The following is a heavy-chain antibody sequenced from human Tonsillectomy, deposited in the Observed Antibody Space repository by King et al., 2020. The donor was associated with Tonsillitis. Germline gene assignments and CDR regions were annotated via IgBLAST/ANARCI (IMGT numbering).Heavy chain of an antibody. Sequence: VQLQQWGAGLLKPSETLSLTCAVYGGSLNAYSWIWIRQPPGEGLEWIGEINRSGSTNYNPSLKSRATISVDTSKDQFSLRLSSVTAADTALYYCARGSLVASATLFVFYFACWGKGTLVTASS. CDR2: INRSGST. D-gene: IGHD2-15*01. CDR3: ARGSLVASATLFVFYFAC. V-gene: IGHV4-34*01. J-gene: IGHJ4*02. CDR1: GGSLNAYS.